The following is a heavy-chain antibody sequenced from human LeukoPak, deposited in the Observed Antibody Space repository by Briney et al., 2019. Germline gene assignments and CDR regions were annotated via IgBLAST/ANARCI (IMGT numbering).Heavy chain of an antibody. CDR1: GGSFSGYY. V-gene: IGHV4-34*01. Sequence: SETLSLTCAVYGGSFSGYYWSWIRQPPGKGLEWIGEINHSGSTNYNPSLKSRVTISVDTSKNQFSLKLSSVTAADTAVYYCARESRKQWLVKDYWGQGTLVIVSS. J-gene: IGHJ4*02. CDR2: INHSGST. CDR3: ARESRKQWLVKDY. D-gene: IGHD6-19*01.